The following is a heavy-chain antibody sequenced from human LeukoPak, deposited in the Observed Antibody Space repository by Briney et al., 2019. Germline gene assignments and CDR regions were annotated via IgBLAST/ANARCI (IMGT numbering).Heavy chain of an antibody. CDR3: ARGPRAIAAAGTGTNYFDY. Sequence: SQTLSLTCTVSGGSISSYYWSWIRQPPGKGLEWIGYIYYSGSTNYNPSLKSRVTISVDTSKNQFSLKLSSVTAADTAVYYCARGPRAIAAAGTGTNYFDYWGQGTLVTVSS. J-gene: IGHJ4*02. V-gene: IGHV4-59*01. CDR2: IYYSGST. D-gene: IGHD6-13*01. CDR1: GGSISSYY.